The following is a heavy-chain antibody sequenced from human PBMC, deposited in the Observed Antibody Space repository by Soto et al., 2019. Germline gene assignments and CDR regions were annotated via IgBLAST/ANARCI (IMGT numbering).Heavy chain of an antibody. CDR3: ASKAASGGDCYAFDS. CDR2: IIPLFGTA. V-gene: IGHV1-69*06. D-gene: IGHD2-21*02. Sequence: QVYLVQAGAEVKKPGSSVKISCKASGGIFSSNTINWVRQAAGQGLEWMGGIIPLFGTANYAEKFQGRVTITADKSTTTEYMELTSLRSEDTAVYYCASKAASGGDCYAFDSWGQGTLVTVSS. CDR1: GGIFSSNT. J-gene: IGHJ4*02.